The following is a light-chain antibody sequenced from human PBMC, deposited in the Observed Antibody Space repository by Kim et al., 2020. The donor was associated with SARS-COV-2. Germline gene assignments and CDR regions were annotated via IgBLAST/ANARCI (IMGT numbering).Light chain of an antibody. CDR3: QQYYSTPLT. Sequence: DIVMTQSPDSLAVSLGERATINCKSSQSVLYSSKNKNYLAWYQQKPGQPPKLLIYWASTRESGVPDRVSGSGSGTDFTLTISSLQAEDVAVYYCQQYYSTPLTFGGGTKVDIK. J-gene: IGKJ4*01. V-gene: IGKV4-1*01. CDR1: QSVLYSSKNKNY. CDR2: WAS.